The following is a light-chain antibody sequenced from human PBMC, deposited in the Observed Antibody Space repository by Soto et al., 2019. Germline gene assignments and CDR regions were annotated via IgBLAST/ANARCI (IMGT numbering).Light chain of an antibody. CDR3: SAYTGSSTRVV. Sequence: QSVLTQPASVSGSPGQSITISCTGTSSDIGAYNYVSWYQQHPGKAPKLMIYEVSNRPSGVSNRFSGSKSANTASLTISGLQAEDEADYYCSAYTGSSTRVVFGGGTQLTVL. V-gene: IGLV2-14*01. CDR2: EVS. J-gene: IGLJ2*01. CDR1: SSDIGAYNY.